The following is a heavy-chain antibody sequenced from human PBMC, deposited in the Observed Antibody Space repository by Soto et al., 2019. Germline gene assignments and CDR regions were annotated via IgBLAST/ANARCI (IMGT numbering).Heavy chain of an antibody. D-gene: IGHD6-6*01. V-gene: IGHV3-30-3*01. CDR3: ARDTSKAARFYYYGMDV. J-gene: IGHJ6*02. Sequence: QVQLVESGGGVVQPGRSLRLSCAASGFTFSSYAMHWVRQAPGKGLEWVAVISYDGSNKYYADSVKGRFTISRDNSKNTLYLQMNSLRAEDTAVYYCARDTSKAARFYYYGMDVWGQGTTVTVSS. CDR2: ISYDGSNK. CDR1: GFTFSSYA.